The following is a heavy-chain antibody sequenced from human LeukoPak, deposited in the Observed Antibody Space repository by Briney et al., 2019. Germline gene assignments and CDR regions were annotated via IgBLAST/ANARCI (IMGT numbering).Heavy chain of an antibody. D-gene: IGHD3-22*01. Sequence: PSETLSLACAVYGGSFSGYYWSWIRQPPGKGLEWLGESNHSGSTNYNPSLKSRVTISVDTSKNQFSLKLSSVTAADTAVYYCARGTRGGWYYDTSGYYYRGNWFDPWGQGTLVTVSS. V-gene: IGHV4-34*01. CDR1: GGSFSGYY. CDR2: SNHSGST. J-gene: IGHJ5*02. CDR3: ARGTRGGWYYDTSGYYYRGNWFDP.